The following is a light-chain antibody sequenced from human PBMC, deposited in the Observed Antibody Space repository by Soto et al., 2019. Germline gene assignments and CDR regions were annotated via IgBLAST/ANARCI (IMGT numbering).Light chain of an antibody. V-gene: IGKV1-39*01. Sequence: DIQITQSPSSLSSSVVERFTITCRASQSISSYLNWYQQKPGKAPKLLIYAASSLQSGVPSRFSGSGSGTDFTLTISSLQPDDFATYYCQQYNSPYTFGQGTRLEN. CDR3: QQYNSPYT. CDR2: AAS. CDR1: QSISSY. J-gene: IGKJ5*01.